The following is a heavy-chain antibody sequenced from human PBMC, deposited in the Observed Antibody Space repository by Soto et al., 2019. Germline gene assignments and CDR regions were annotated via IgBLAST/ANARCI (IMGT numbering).Heavy chain of an antibody. J-gene: IGHJ4*02. D-gene: IGHD2-15*01. Sequence: EVQLLESGGGLVQPGGSLRLSCAASGFTFSSYAMSWVRQAPGKGLEWVSGIDGSGRNTYYADSVKGRFTISRDNSKITLSVQMDSLRVEDTALYYCAKDGGSVCSGGTCYFQAPDYWGQGTLVTVSS. CDR2: IDGSGRNT. V-gene: IGHV3-23*01. CDR1: GFTFSSYA. CDR3: AKDGGSVCSGGTCYFQAPDY.